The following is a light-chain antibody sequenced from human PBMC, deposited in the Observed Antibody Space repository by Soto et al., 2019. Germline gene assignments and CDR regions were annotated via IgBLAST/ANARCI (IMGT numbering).Light chain of an antibody. Sequence: DIQMTQSPSTLSASVGDRVTITCRASQSISSWLAWYQQKPGKAPKLPIYKASTLESGVPSRFSGSRSGTEFTLTISSLQPDDFATYYCQQYNSYSLTFGGGTKVEIK. CDR1: QSISSW. CDR2: KAS. V-gene: IGKV1-5*03. J-gene: IGKJ4*01. CDR3: QQYNSYSLT.